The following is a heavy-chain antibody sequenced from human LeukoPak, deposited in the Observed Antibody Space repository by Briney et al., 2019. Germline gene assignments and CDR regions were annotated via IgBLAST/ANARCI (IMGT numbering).Heavy chain of an antibody. CDR1: GYTFTSYG. V-gene: IGHV1-18*01. J-gene: IGHJ4*02. CDR2: ISAYNGNT. Sequence: ASVKVSCKASGYTFTSYGISWVRQAPGQGLEWMGWISAYNGNTNYAQKLQGRVTMTTDTSTSTAYMELRSLRSDDTAVYYCARVTLLTILGVVSHFDYWGQGTLVTVSS. D-gene: IGHD3-3*01. CDR3: ARVTLLTILGVVSHFDY.